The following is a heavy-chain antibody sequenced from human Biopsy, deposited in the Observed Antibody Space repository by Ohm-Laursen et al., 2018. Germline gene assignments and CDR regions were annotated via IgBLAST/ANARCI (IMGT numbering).Heavy chain of an antibody. CDR1: GYTFSLYH. Sequence: ASVKASCKASGYTFSLYHIHWVRQAPGQGLEWMGWIDPDSGRTSFGQNFQGRVTMTSDTSTGTAYLELTRLRSDDAAVYYCARDPDCSGGNCYEPLDHWGQGTLVTVSA. CDR2: IDPDSGRT. D-gene: IGHD2-15*01. CDR3: ARDPDCSGGNCYEPLDH. J-gene: IGHJ4*02. V-gene: IGHV1-2*02.